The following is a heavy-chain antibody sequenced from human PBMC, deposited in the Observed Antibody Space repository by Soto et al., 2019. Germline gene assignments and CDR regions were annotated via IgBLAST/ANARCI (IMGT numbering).Heavy chain of an antibody. Sequence: GSLRLSCAASGFTFSSYAMSWVRQAPGKGLEWVSAISGSGGSTYYADSVKGRFTISRDNSKNTLYLQMNSLRAEDTAVYYCAKGSAGIVRGAFLSYYYGMDVWGQGTTVTVSS. D-gene: IGHD3-10*01. J-gene: IGHJ6*02. CDR2: ISGSGGST. V-gene: IGHV3-23*01. CDR3: AKGSAGIVRGAFLSYYYGMDV. CDR1: GFTFSSYA.